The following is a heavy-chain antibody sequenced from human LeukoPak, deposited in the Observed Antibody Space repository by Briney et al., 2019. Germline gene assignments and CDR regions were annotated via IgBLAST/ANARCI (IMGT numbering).Heavy chain of an antibody. D-gene: IGHD6-19*01. CDR3: ARDRGGGIAVDHYYYGMDV. Sequence: SETLSLTCTVSGGSVSSGSYFWTWIRQPPGKGLECIGYIYCTGSTKYNPSLNSRVSISVDTSKNQFSLKLSSVTAADTAVYYCARDRGGGIAVDHYYYGMDVWGQGTTVTVSS. CDR1: GGSVSSGSYF. V-gene: IGHV4-61*01. CDR2: IYCTGST. J-gene: IGHJ6*02.